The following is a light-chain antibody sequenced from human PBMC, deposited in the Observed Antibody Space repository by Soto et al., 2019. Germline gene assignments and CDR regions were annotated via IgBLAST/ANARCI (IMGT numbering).Light chain of an antibody. CDR1: QSISVY. V-gene: IGKV3-11*01. CDR3: QQRSDWPLT. Sequence: ENVLTQSPVTLSLSPGERATLSCRASQSISVYLAWYQQKPGQAPRLLIYDASNRATGIPARFSGSGSGTDFNLTIRSLEPEDFAVYYCQQRSDWPLTFGGGTKVDIK. J-gene: IGKJ4*01. CDR2: DAS.